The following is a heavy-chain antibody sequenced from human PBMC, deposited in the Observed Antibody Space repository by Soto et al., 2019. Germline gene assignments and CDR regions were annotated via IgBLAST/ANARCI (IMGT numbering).Heavy chain of an antibody. V-gene: IGHV3-33*01. D-gene: IGHD2-15*01. CDR1: GFTFNAYA. Sequence: GGALRLSCAASGFTFNAYALLWVRQVPGKGQEWVAVIGYDGSNKYYGDSVKGRFTISRDNSKNVRYLQMNSLRADDTAVYYCARGLGCSEILRAGDYHYPMNVCAQRSNVTVSS. CDR3: ARGLGCSEILRAGDYHYPMNV. J-gene: IGHJ6*02. CDR2: IGYDGSNK.